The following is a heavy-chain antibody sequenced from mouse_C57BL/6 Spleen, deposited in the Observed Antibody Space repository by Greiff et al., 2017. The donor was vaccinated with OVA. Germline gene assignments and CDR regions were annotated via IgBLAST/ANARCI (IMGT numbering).Heavy chain of an antibody. CDR2: INPSNGGT. CDR1: GYTFTSYW. D-gene: IGHD2-5*01. J-gene: IGHJ3*01. V-gene: IGHV1-53*01. CDR3: ARGAYSNYVEFAY. Sequence: QVQLQQSGTELVKPGASVKLSCKASGYTFTSYWMHWVKQRPGQGLEWIGNINPSNGGTNYNEKFKSKATLTVDKSSSPAYMQLSSLPSEDSAVYYGARGAYSNYVEFAYWGQGTLVTVSA.